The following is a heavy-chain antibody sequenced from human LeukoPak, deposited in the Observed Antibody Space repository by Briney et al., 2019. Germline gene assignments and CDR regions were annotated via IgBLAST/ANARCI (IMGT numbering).Heavy chain of an antibody. CDR2: ISSSGSTI. CDR3: ARDAQVTIFRVVTYYFDY. D-gene: IGHD3-3*01. CDR1: GFTFSDYY. Sequence: GGSLRLSCAASGFTFSDYYMSWIRQAPGKGLEWVSYISSSGSTIYYADSVKGRFTISRDNAKNSLYLQMNSLRAEDTAVYYCARDAQVTIFRVVTYYFDYWGQGTLVTVSS. J-gene: IGHJ4*02. V-gene: IGHV3-11*01.